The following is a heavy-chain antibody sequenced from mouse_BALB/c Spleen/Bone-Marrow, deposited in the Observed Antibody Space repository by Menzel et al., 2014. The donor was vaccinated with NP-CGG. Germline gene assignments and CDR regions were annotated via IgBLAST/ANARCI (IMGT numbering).Heavy chain of an antibody. J-gene: IGHJ4*01. CDR2: IHPYNDGT. CDR3: ARSRSYRYDGDYAMDY. CDR1: GYTFTSYV. V-gene: IGHV1-14*01. Sequence: EVQVVESGPDLVKPGASVKMSCKASGYTFTSYVIHWVKQKPGQGLEWIGYIHPYNDGTRYNEKFKGKATLTSDKSSSTAYMELSSLTSEDSAVYYCARSRSYRYDGDYAMDYWGQGTSVTVSS. D-gene: IGHD2-14*01.